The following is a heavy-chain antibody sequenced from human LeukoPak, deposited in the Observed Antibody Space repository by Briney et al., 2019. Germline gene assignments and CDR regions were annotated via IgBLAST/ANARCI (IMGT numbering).Heavy chain of an antibody. D-gene: IGHD2-8*01. CDR3: ARLMEALYYFDY. Sequence: GGSLRLSCAASGFTVSSNYMSWIRQAPGKGLEWVSVIYSGGSTYYADSVKGRFTISRDNSKNTLYLQMNSLRAEDTAVYYCARLMEALYYFDYWGQGTLVTVSS. J-gene: IGHJ4*02. V-gene: IGHV3-66*01. CDR2: IYSGGST. CDR1: GFTVSSNY.